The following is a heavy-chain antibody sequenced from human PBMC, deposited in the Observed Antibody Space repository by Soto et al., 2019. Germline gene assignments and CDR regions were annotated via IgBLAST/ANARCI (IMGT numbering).Heavy chain of an antibody. J-gene: IGHJ6*02. CDR2: IYHSGST. CDR1: GYSVSSGYY. V-gene: IGHV4-38-2*01. Sequence: SETLSLTCAVSGYSVSSGYYWGWIRQPPGKGLEWIGSIYHSGSTYYNPSLKSRVTISVDTSKNQFSLKLSSVTAADTAVYYCARVNGVPAAILYYYYGIDVWGQGTTVTVSS. CDR3: ARVNGVPAAILYYYYGIDV. D-gene: IGHD2-2*02.